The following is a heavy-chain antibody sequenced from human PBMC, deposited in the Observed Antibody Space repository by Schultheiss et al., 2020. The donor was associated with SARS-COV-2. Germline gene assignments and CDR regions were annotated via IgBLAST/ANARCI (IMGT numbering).Heavy chain of an antibody. CDR2: ISGSGGST. D-gene: IGHD1-26*01. J-gene: IGHJ1*01. Sequence: GGSLRLSCAASGFTFSSYGMHWVRQAPGKGLEWVSAISGSGGSTYYADSVKGRFTISRDNSKNTLYLQMNSLRAEDTAVYYCAKDIGGVVGATTKYFQHWGQGTLVTVSS. CDR1: GFTFSSYG. CDR3: AKDIGGVVGATTKYFQH. V-gene: IGHV3-23*01.